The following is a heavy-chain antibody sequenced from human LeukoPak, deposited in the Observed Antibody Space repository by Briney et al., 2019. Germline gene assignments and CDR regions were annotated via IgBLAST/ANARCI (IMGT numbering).Heavy chain of an antibody. J-gene: IGHJ3*02. Sequence: SSETLSLTCAVYGGPFSGYYWSWIRPPPGEGLEWIGEINHRGSTNYNPSLKSRVTISVDTSKNQFCLKLSSVTAADTAVYYCARGAYCTNGVCHRRAFDIWGQGTMVTVSS. D-gene: IGHD2-8*01. CDR1: GGPFSGYY. CDR2: INHRGST. CDR3: ARGAYCTNGVCHRRAFDI. V-gene: IGHV4-34*01.